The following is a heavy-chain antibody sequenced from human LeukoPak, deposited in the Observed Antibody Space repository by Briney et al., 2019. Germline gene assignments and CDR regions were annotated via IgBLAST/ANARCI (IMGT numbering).Heavy chain of an antibody. J-gene: IGHJ6*02. CDR3: AATPRFLEWLPRMDASMDV. V-gene: IGHV4-4*07. CDR1: GGSISSYY. CDR2: TYTSGST. Sequence: SETLSLTCTVSGGSISSYYWSWIRQPAGKGLEWIGRTYTSGSTNYNPSLKSRVTMSVDTSKNQFSLKLSSVTAADTAVYYCAATPRFLEWLPRMDASMDVWGQGTTVTVSS. D-gene: IGHD3-3*01.